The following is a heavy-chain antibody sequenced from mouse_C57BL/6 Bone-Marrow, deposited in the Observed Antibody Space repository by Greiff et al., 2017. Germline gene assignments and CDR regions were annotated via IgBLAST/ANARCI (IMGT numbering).Heavy chain of an antibody. Sequence: QVQLQQPGAELVMPGASVKLSCTASGYTFTSYWMHWVKQRPGQGLEWIGEIGPSDSYTNYNHTFKGKSTLTVDKSSSTAYMPLNSLTSEDPAVYYCEREALYSNYAMDYWGQGTTVTVSS. D-gene: IGHD2-5*01. J-gene: IGHJ4*01. CDR3: EREALYSNYAMDY. CDR1: GYTFTSYW. CDR2: IGPSDSYT. V-gene: IGHV1-69*01.